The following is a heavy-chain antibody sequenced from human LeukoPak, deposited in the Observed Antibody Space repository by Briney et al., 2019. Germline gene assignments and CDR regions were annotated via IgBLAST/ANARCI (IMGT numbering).Heavy chain of an antibody. J-gene: IGHJ4*02. D-gene: IGHD5-18*01. V-gene: IGHV4-59*01. CDR1: GGSISSYY. Sequence: PSETLSLTCTVSGGSISSYYWSWIRQPPGKGLEWIGYIYSSGSTNYNPSLKSRVTISVGTSKCQFSLKLSSVSAADTAVYYCARGYSYYFDYWGQGTLVTVSS. CDR3: ARGYSYYFDY. CDR2: IYSSGST.